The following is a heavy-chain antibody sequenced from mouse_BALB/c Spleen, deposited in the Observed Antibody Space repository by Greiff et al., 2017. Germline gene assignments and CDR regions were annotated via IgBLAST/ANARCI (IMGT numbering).Heavy chain of an antibody. D-gene: IGHD2-1*01. Sequence: EVQLVESGGGLVQPGGSMKLSCVASGFTFSNYWMNWVRQSPEKGLEWVAEIRLKSNNYATHYAESVKGRFTISRDDSKSSVYLQMNNLRAEDTGIYYCTRNGNYRDYYAMDYWGQGTSVTVSS. J-gene: IGHJ4*01. V-gene: IGHV6-6*02. CDR2: IRLKSNNYAT. CDR3: TRNGNYRDYYAMDY. CDR1: GFTFSNYW.